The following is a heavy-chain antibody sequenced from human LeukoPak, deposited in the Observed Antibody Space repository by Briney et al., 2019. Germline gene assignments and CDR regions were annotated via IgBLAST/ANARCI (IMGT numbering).Heavy chain of an antibody. D-gene: IGHD6-6*01. J-gene: IGHJ5*02. CDR1: GYTFTSYD. Sequence: ASVKVSCKASGYTFTSYDINWVRQATGQGLEWMGWMNPSSGNTGYAQKFQGRVTMTRNTSISTAYMELSSLRSEDTAVYYCARSARIKSIAARPSWFDPWGQGTLVTVSS. CDR2: MNPSSGNT. CDR3: ARSARIKSIAARPSWFDP. V-gene: IGHV1-8*01.